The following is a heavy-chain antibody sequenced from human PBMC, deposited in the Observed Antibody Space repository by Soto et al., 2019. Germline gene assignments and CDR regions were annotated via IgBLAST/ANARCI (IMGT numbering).Heavy chain of an antibody. J-gene: IGHJ4*02. CDR1: GVTLSNYA. CDR3: AKGVVMTEAFIGHSDS. CDR2: ISVSGGMT. D-gene: IGHD2-15*01. Sequence: GGSLGLSCAASGVTLSNYAMSWVGQCPGKGLEWVSGISVSGGMTRYAGSVKGRFTISRDNSKNTPYLQMNSLRAEDTAVYYCAKGVVMTEAFIGHSDSRGQGTLVTVSS. V-gene: IGHV3-23*01.